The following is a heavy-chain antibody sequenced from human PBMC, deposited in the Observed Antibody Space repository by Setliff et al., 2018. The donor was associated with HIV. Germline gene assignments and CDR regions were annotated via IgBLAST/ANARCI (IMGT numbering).Heavy chain of an antibody. D-gene: IGHD2-21*01. CDR3: ARVLHCGGDCYTDAFDI. J-gene: IGHJ3*02. CDR2: INPNSGDT. V-gene: IGHV1-2*06. CDR1: GYTFTGFY. Sequence: GASVKVSCKASGYTFTGFYMHWVRQAPGQGLEWMGRINPNSGDTNYAQKFQGRVTMTRDTSISTAYMELSRLRSDDTAVSYCARVLHCGGDCYTDAFDIWGQGTMVTVSS.